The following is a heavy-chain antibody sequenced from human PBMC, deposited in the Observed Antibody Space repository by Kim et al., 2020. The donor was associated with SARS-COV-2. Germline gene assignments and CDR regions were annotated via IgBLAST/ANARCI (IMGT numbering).Heavy chain of an antibody. V-gene: IGHV3-9*01. CDR3: AKEGSSSWYYLDY. Sequence: GYADSVKGRFTISRDNAKNALYLQMNSLRAEDTALYYCAKEGSSSWYYLDYWGQGTLVTVSS. D-gene: IGHD6-13*01. J-gene: IGHJ4*02.